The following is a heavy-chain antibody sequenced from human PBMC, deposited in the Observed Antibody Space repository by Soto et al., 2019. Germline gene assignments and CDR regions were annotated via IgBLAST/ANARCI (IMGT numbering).Heavy chain of an antibody. V-gene: IGHV3-23*01. CDR2: ISFLGGST. CDR3: AKDLGTDDLTGKGAVDI. D-gene: IGHD7-27*01. Sequence: GGSLILSFASSGFTFRSYAMSWVRQAPGKGLEWVSAISFLGGSTYYADSVKGRFTMSRDNSKNTRYLQMNRLRAEDTAVDYGAKDLGTDDLTGKGAVDIWGQGTMVTVS. CDR1: GFTFRSYA. J-gene: IGHJ3*02.